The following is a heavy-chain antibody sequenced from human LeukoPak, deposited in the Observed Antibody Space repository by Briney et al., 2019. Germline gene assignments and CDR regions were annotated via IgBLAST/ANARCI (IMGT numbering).Heavy chain of an antibody. Sequence: GASVKVSCKASGYTFTNYAMHWVRQAPGQRLEWMGWINAGNDNTKYSQKFQGRVTITRDTSASIAYMELSSLRSEDTAVYYCARDYAELTGKSGYYYGMDVWGQGTTVTVSS. CDR1: GYTFTNYA. D-gene: IGHD1-14*01. J-gene: IGHJ6*02. CDR2: INAGNDNT. V-gene: IGHV1-3*01. CDR3: ARDYAELTGKSGYYYGMDV.